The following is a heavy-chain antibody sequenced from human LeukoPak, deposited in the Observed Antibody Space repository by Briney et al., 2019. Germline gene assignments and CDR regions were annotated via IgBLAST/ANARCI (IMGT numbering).Heavy chain of an antibody. D-gene: IGHD3-9*01. J-gene: IGHJ4*02. CDR3: AKGLVLRYFDWLLSEDY. CDR1: GFTFSSYA. CDR2: ISGSGGST. V-gene: IGHV3-23*01. Sequence: GGSLRLSCAASGFTFSSYAMSWVRQAPGKGLEWVSAISGSGGSTYYADSVKGRFTISRDNSKNTLYLQMNSLRAEDTAVYYCAKGLVLRYFDWLLSEDYWGQGTLVTVSS.